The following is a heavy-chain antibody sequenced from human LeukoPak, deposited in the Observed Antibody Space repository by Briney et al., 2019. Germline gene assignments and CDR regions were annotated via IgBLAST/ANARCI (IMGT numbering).Heavy chain of an antibody. CDR2: ISYDGSNK. D-gene: IGHD3-22*01. Sequence: GRSLRLSCAASGFTFSSYAMHWVRQAPGKGLEWVAVISYDGSNKYYADSVKGRFTISRDNSKNTLYLQMNSLRAEDTAVYYCARDWGVWEYYYDSSGQYEGYWGQGTLVTVSS. J-gene: IGHJ4*02. V-gene: IGHV3-30*04. CDR3: ARDWGVWEYYYDSSGQYEGY. CDR1: GFTFSSYA.